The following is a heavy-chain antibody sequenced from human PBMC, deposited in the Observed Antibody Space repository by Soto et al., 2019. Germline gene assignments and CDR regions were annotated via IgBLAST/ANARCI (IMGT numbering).Heavy chain of an antibody. CDR2: ISYHGSDK. CDR1: GFPFSNYG. V-gene: IGHV3-30*18. CDR3: AKDGTSGGTYFDY. J-gene: IGHJ4*02. Sequence: QVQLVDSGGGVVQPGRSLRLSCAASGFPFSNYGMHWVRQAPGKGLEWVAFISYHGSDKNYADSVKGRFTISRDNSKNTFYLQMNSLRVDDTAVYYCAKDGTSGGTYFDYWGQGTLVTVSS.